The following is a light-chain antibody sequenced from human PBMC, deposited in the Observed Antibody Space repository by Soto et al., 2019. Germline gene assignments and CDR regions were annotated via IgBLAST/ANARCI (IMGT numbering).Light chain of an antibody. J-gene: IGKJ4*01. CDR1: QSVSSSY. Sequence: EIVMTPSPATLSVSPVERATLSCRASQSVSSSYLAWYQQKPGQAPRLLIYGASSRATGIPDRFSGSGSGTDFTLTISRLEPEDFAVYYCQQYGSSPLTFGGGTKVDIK. CDR3: QQYGSSPLT. CDR2: GAS. V-gene: IGKV3-20*01.